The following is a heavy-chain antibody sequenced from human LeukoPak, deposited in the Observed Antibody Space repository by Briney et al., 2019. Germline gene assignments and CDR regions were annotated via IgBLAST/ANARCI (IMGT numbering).Heavy chain of an antibody. V-gene: IGHV4-59*01. CDR2: IYYSGTT. CDR3: AXXXYIAAAQYGY. Sequence: SETLSLTCTVSGGSISSYYWSWIRQPPGKGLEWIGYIYYSGTTNYNPSLKSRVTISVDTSKNQFSLKLSSVTAADTAVYYCAXXXYIAAAQYGYWGQGTLVTVSS. J-gene: IGHJ4*02. D-gene: IGHD6-13*01. CDR1: GGSISSYY.